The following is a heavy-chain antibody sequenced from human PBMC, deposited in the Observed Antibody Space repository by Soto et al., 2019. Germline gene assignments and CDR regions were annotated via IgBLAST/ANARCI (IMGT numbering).Heavy chain of an antibody. Sequence: PGGSLRLSCAASGFTFSSYSMNWVRQAPGKGLEWVSYISSSSSTIYYADSVKGRFTISRDNAKNSLYLQMNSLRDEDTAVYYCAREPSYCYGYHRDVHCGPARRATDP. D-gene: IGHD5-12*01. V-gene: IGHV3-48*02. CDR2: ISSSSSTI. CDR1: GFTFSSYS. J-gene: IGHJ5*02. CDR3: AREPSYCYGYHRDVHCGPARRATDP.